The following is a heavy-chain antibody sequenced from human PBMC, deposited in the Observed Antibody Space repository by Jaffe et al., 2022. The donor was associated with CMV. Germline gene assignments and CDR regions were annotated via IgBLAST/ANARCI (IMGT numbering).Heavy chain of an antibody. D-gene: IGHD2-15*01. J-gene: IGHJ5*02. CDR1: GGSFSGYY. CDR3: ASAVVAATQMFHWFDP. CDR2: INHSGST. Sequence: QVQLQQWGAGLLKPSETLSLTCAVYGGSFSGYYWSWIRQPPGKGLEWIGEINHSGSTNYNPSLKSRVTISVDTSKNQFSLKLSSVTAADTAVYYCASAVVAATQMFHWFDPWGQGTLVTVSS. V-gene: IGHV4-34*01.